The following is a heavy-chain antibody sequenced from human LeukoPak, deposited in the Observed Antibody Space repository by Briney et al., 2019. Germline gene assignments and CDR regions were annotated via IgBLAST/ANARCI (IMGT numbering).Heavy chain of an antibody. Sequence: GSLRLSCAASGITFNSYTMNWVRQPPGKGLEWIGSIYYSGSTYYNPSLKSRVTISVDTSKNQFSLKLSSVTAADTAVYYCASERGDYVWGSYRYTSLGYYMDVWGKGTTVTVSS. D-gene: IGHD3-16*02. CDR1: GITFNSYT. V-gene: IGHV4-39*07. CDR3: ASERGDYVWGSYRYTSLGYYMDV. J-gene: IGHJ6*03. CDR2: IYYSGST.